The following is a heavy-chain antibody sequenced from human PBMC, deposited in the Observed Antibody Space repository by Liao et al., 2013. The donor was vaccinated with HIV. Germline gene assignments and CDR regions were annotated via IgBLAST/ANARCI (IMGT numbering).Heavy chain of an antibody. CDR3: ARDRYYDSSGHLIDY. V-gene: IGHV4-61*02. CDR1: GGSISSGSYY. D-gene: IGHD3-22*01. J-gene: IGHJ4*02. CDR2: IYTSGST. Sequence: QVQLQESGPGLVKPSQTLSLTCTVSGGSISSGSYYWSWIRQPAGKGLEWIGRIYTSGSTNYNPSLKSRVTISVDTSKNQFSLKLSSVTAADTAVYYCARDRYYDSSGHLIDYWGQGTLVTVSS.